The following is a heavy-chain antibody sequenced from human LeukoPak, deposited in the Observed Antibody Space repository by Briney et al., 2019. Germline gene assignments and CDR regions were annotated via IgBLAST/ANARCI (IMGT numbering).Heavy chain of an antibody. V-gene: IGHV1-18*01. CDR2: ISAYNGNT. CDR3: ARDRERYGVKDWFDP. D-gene: IGHD1-1*01. Sequence: ASVKVSCKASGYTFTSYGISWVRQAPGQGLEWMGWISAYNGNTNYAQKLQGRVTMTTDTSTSTACMELRSLRSDDTAVYYCARDRERYGVKDWFDPWGQGTLVTVSS. J-gene: IGHJ5*02. CDR1: GYTFTSYG.